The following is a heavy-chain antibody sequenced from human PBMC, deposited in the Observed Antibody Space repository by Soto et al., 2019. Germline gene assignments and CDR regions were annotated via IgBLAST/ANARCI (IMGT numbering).Heavy chain of an antibody. J-gene: IGHJ6*02. D-gene: IGHD2-21*01. CDR1: GNSVSSNSAA. Sequence: SQTLSLTCVISGNSVSSNSAAWIWIRQSPSRGLEWLGRTYYRSKWYNDYAVSVKSRITINPDTSKNQFSLHLDSVIPEDTAVYYCAGLDSFRGMDVWGQATPLTVS. CDR3: AGLDSFRGMDV. CDR2: TYYRSKWYN. V-gene: IGHV6-1*01.